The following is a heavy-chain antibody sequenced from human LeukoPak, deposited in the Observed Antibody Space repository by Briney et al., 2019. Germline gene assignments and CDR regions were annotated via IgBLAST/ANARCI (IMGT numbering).Heavy chain of an antibody. J-gene: IGHJ6*03. D-gene: IGHD4-11*01. CDR1: GFTFSSYS. CDR2: ISSSSSYI. V-gene: IGHV3-21*01. CDR3: ARDKGTVTPRGYYYYMDV. Sequence: GGSLRLSCAASGFTFSSYSMNWVRQAPGKGLEWVSSISSSSSYIYYADSVKGRFTISRDNATNSLYLQMNSLRAEDTAVYYCARDKGTVTPRGYYYYMDVWGKGTTVTVSS.